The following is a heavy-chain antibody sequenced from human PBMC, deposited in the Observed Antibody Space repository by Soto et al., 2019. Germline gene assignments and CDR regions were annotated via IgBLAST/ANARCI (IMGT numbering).Heavy chain of an antibody. V-gene: IGHV3-30*18. D-gene: IGHD2-2*01. CDR2: ISYDGSNK. CDR3: AKDGEYQLPTHYFDY. CDR1: GFTFSSYG. Sequence: GGSLRLSCAASGFTFSSYGMHWVRQAPGKGLEWVAVISYDGSNKYYADSVKGRFTISRDNSKNTLYLQMNSLRAEDTAVYYCAKDGEYQLPTHYFDYWGQGTLVTVSS. J-gene: IGHJ4*02.